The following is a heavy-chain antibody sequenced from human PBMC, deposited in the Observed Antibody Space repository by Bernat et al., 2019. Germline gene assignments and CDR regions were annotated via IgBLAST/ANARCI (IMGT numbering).Heavy chain of an antibody. CDR3: ITDLGECSGGSYYIRVF. D-gene: IGHD2-15*01. CDR1: GFTFTNAW. V-gene: IGHV3-15*01. CDR2: IKRKSDGGTT. J-gene: IGHJ4*02. Sequence: EVQLVESGGGLVEPGGSLRLSCAASGFTFTNAWMSWVRQAPGKGLEWVARIKRKSDGGTTDYVAPVKGRFTISRDDSANTVNLQMNSPKTEDTAVYYCITDLGECSGGSYYIRVFWGQGTLVTVSS.